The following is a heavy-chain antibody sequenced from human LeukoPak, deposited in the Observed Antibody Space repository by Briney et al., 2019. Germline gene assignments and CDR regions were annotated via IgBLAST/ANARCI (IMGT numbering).Heavy chain of an antibody. J-gene: IGHJ4*02. CDR1: GGSFSGYY. Sequence: SETLSLTCAVYGGSFSGYYWSWIRQPPGKGLEWIGEINHSGSTNYNPSLKSRVTISVDTSKNQFSLKLSSVTAADTAVYYCANSIDFDYGDYYFGYWGQGALVTISS. CDR3: ANSIDFDYGDYYFGY. D-gene: IGHD4-17*01. V-gene: IGHV4-34*01. CDR2: INHSGST.